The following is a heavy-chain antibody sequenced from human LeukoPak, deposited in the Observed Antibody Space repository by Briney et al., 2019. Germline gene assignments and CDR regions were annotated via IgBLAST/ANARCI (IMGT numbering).Heavy chain of an antibody. CDR1: EFTFSSYA. V-gene: IGHV3-23*01. CDR3: AKGGGSYFRRVTYYYYYMDV. J-gene: IGHJ6*03. D-gene: IGHD1-26*01. Sequence: GGSLRLSCAASEFTFSSYAMSWVRQAPGNGLQWVSAISGNGDSTYYADSVNGRFTISRNNSKNTLYLQMISLRAEDTAVYYCAKGGGSYFRRVTYYYYYMDVWGKGTTVTVSS. CDR2: ISGNGDST.